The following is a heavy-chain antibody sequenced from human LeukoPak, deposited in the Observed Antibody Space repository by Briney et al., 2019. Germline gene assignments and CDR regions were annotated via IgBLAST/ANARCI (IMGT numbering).Heavy chain of an antibody. V-gene: IGHV5-51*01. D-gene: IGHD3-16*01. J-gene: IGHJ4*02. Sequence: GESLKISCRVSGYSFANYWVGWVRQVPGKGLEWTGIIYPDDSDTRYSPSFQGQVTISADKSISTAFLQWSSLKASDTAIYFCARRGGSLNYFDYWGQGTLVTVSS. CDR3: ARRGGSLNYFDY. CDR1: GYSFANYW. CDR2: IYPDDSDT.